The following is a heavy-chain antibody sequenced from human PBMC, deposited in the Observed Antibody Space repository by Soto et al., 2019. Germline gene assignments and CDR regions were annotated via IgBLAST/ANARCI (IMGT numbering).Heavy chain of an antibody. CDR2: IKQDGSEK. J-gene: IGHJ6*02. CDR3: ARVGRCSSTSCYPSPYYYYGMDV. V-gene: IGHV3-7*03. Sequence: GGSLRLSCAASGFTFSSYWMSWVRQAPGKGLEWVANIKQDGSEKYYVDSVKGRFTISRDNAKNSLYLQMNSLRAEDTAVYYCARVGRCSSTSCYPSPYYYYGMDVWGQGTTVTVSS. CDR1: GFTFSSYW. D-gene: IGHD2-2*01.